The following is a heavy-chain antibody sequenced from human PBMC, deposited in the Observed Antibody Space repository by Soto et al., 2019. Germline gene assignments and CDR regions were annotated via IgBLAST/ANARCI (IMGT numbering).Heavy chain of an antibody. J-gene: IGHJ4*02. V-gene: IGHV1-18*01. Sequence: QVHLVQSGAEVKKPGASVKVSCRGSGYTFTSYGITWVRQAPGQGLEWMGWISAHNGNTDYAQRLQGRVTVTRDTSTSTAYMELRSLRSDDTAVYYCARGRYGDYWGQGALVTVSS. CDR1: GYTFTSYG. D-gene: IGHD1-1*01. CDR2: ISAHNGNT. CDR3: ARGRYGDY.